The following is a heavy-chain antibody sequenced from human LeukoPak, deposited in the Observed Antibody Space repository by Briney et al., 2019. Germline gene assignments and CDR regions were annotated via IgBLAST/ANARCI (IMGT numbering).Heavy chain of an antibody. CDR2: ISSSGSTI. D-gene: IGHD5-18*01. CDR3: ARYSYGSFSWFDP. V-gene: IGHV3-11*01. J-gene: IGHJ5*02. CDR1: GFTFSDYY. Sequence: PGGSLRLSCAASGFTFSDYYMSWIRQAPGKGREWVSYISSSGSTIYYADSVKGRFTISRDNAKNSLYLQMNSPRAEDTAVYYCARYSYGSFSWFDPWGQGTLVTVSS.